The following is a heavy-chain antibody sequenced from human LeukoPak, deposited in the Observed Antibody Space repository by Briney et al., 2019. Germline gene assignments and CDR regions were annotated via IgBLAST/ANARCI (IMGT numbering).Heavy chain of an antibody. Sequence: PSETLSLTCTVSGGSICSYYWSWIRQPPGKGLEWIGYIYYSGSTNYNPSLKSRVTISVDTSKNQFSLKLSSVTAADTAVYYCARERATRFDPWGQGTLVTVSS. CDR1: GGSICSYY. CDR2: IYYSGST. J-gene: IGHJ5*02. V-gene: IGHV4-59*01. CDR3: ARERATRFDP. D-gene: IGHD5-12*01.